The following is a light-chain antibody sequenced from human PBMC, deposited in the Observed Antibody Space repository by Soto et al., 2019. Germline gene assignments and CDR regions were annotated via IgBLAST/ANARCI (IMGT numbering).Light chain of an antibody. CDR3: QQYHYFPYT. V-gene: IGKV1-5*03. CDR1: QSIDSW. Sequence: DVQMTQSPSTLSASVLDRVTITCRASQSIDSWLAWYQQNPGKAPKLLIYKASSLESGVRSRFSVSGSVTDFTLTVSILQPDDVATYYWQQYHYFPYTFGQGTNLES. J-gene: IGKJ2*01. CDR2: KAS.